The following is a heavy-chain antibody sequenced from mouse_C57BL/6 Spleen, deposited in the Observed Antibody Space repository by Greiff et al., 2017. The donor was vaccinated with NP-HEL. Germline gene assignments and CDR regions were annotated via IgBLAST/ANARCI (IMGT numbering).Heavy chain of an antibody. CDR2: ISSGSSTI. CDR1: GFTFSDYG. J-gene: IGHJ2*01. Sequence: EVQLVESGGGLVKPGGSLKLSCAASGFTFSDYGIHWVRQAPEKGLEWVAYISSGSSTIYYADTVKGRFTISRDNAKNTLFLQMTSLRSEDTAMYYCARRDYYDYWGQGTTLTVSS. CDR3: ARRDYYDY. D-gene: IGHD1-1*01. V-gene: IGHV5-17*01.